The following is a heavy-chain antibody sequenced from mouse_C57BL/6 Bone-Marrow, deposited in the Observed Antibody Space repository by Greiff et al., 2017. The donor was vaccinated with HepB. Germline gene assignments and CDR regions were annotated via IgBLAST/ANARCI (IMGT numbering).Heavy chain of an antibody. J-gene: IGHJ2*01. CDR1: GYAFTNYL. V-gene: IGHV1-54*01. CDR3: ARAGNFLFDY. CDR2: INPGSGGT. Sequence: QVQLQQSGAELVRPGTSVKVSCKASGYAFTNYLIEWVKQRPGQGLEWIGVINPGSGGTNYNEKFKGKATLTADKSSSTAYMQLSSLTSEDSAVYFCARAGNFLFDYWGQGTTLTVSS.